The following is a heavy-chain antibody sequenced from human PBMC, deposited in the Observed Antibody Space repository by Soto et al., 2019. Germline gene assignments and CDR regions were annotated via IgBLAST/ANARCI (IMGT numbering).Heavy chain of an antibody. D-gene: IGHD3-10*01. Sequence: EVQLVESGGGLVKPGESLRLSCATSRFIFINAWMSWVRQAPGKGLEWVGRIKSKTDGGTTDYAAPAKARFTISRDDSKNTLYLEMNSLKIVDTAVYYCITDSGRWLGYWGQGTLVTVSS. V-gene: IGHV3-15*01. CDR3: ITDSGRWLGY. CDR1: RFIFINAW. CDR2: IKSKTDGGTT. J-gene: IGHJ4*02.